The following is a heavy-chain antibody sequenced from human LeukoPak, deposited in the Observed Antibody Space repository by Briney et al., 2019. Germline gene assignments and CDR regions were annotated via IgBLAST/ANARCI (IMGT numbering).Heavy chain of an antibody. CDR2: IDQDGSEK. CDR3: VRDRGYSTFDY. V-gene: IGHV3-7*01. D-gene: IGHD6-13*01. Sequence: GGSLRLSCAASGFIFSSNWMSWVRQAPGEGLEWVANIDQDGSEKNYVDPVKGRFIISRDNAKNSVYLQMNGLRVEDTAVYYCVRDRGYSTFDYWGQGTLVTVSS. J-gene: IGHJ4*02. CDR1: GFIFSSNW.